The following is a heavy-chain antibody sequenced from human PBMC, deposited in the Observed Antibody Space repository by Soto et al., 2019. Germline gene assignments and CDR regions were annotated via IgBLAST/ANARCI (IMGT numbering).Heavy chain of an antibody. CDR3: AKPILMRSTSGRGAFEI. Sequence: PGGSLRLSCAASGFTFSSYSMNWVRQAPGKGLEWVSYISSSSSTIYYADSVKGRFTISRDNSKNTLYLQMNSLRAEDTAVYYCAKPILMRSTSGRGAFEIWGQGTMVTVSS. CDR2: ISSSSSTI. CDR1: GFTFSSYS. J-gene: IGHJ3*02. D-gene: IGHD2-2*01. V-gene: IGHV3-48*01.